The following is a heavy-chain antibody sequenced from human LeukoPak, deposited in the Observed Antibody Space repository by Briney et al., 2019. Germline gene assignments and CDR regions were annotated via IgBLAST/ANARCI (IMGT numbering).Heavy chain of an antibody. V-gene: IGHV3-7*01. CDR2: IKQDGSEK. CDR1: GFTFSDYY. D-gene: IGHD3-9*01. CDR3: ARENDILTGYFGY. Sequence: GGSLRLSCAASGFTFSDYYMSWIRQAPGKGLEWVANIKQDGSEKYYVDSMKGRFTISRDNAKNSLYLQMNSLRAEDTAVYYCARENDILTGYFGYWGQGTLVTVSS. J-gene: IGHJ4*02.